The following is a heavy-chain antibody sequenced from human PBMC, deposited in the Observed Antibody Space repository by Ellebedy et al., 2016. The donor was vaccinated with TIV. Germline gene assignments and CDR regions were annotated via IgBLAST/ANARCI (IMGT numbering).Heavy chain of an antibody. CDR2: INHSGST. Sequence: SETLSLTCTVSGGSFTSSDYHWGWIRQPPGTGLEWIGEINHSGSTKYNPSLKSRVTISVNTSKNQFPVKLSSVTAADTAVYYCARWSRGVFDIWGQGTMVTVSS. J-gene: IGHJ3*02. CDR3: ARWSRGVFDI. CDR1: GGSFTSSDYH. V-gene: IGHV4-39*06. D-gene: IGHD3-10*01.